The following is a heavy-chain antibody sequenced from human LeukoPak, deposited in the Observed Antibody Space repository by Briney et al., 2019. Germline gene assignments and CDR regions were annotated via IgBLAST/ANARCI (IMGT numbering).Heavy chain of an antibody. Sequence: GSLRLSCAASGFTFSSYGMHWVRQAPGKGLEWVAVIWHDGSNKYYADSVKGRFTISRDNSKNTLYLQMNSLRAEDTAVYYCARVPVYDILTGPYFDYRGQGTLVTVSS. CDR2: IWHDGSNK. CDR3: ARVPVYDILTGPYFDY. V-gene: IGHV3-33*01. D-gene: IGHD3-9*01. J-gene: IGHJ4*02. CDR1: GFTFSSYG.